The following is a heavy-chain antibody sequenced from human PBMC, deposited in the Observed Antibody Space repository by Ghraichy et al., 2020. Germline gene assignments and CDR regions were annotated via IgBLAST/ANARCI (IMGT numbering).Heavy chain of an antibody. CDR3: ARELSYYDSSLCDY. D-gene: IGHD3-22*01. V-gene: IGHV3-7*01. Sequence: GGSLRLSCAASGFTFSSYWMSWVRQAPGKGLEWVANIKQDGSEKYYVDSVKGRFTISRDNAKNSLYLQMNSLRAEDTAVYYCARELSYYDSSLCDYWGQGTLVTVSS. CDR1: GFTFSSYW. J-gene: IGHJ4*02. CDR2: IKQDGSEK.